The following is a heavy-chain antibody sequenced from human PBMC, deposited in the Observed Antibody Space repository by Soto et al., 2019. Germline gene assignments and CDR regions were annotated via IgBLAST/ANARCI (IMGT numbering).Heavy chain of an antibody. Sequence: EVQLVESGGGLVQPGGSLRLSCAASGFTFSSYWIHWVRQAPGRGLVWLSRIDNDGSDTIYADSVKGRFTISRDNAKNMLYLQMNSLRAEDTALYYCARGGYHHGFDIWGQGTVVTVSS. J-gene: IGHJ3*02. V-gene: IGHV3-74*01. CDR3: ARGGYHHGFDI. CDR1: GFTFSSYW. CDR2: IDNDGSDT. D-gene: IGHD3-22*01.